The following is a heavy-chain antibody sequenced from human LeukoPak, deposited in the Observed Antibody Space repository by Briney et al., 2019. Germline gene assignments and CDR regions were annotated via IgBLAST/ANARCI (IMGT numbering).Heavy chain of an antibody. CDR2: IIPIFGTA. CDR1: GGTFSSYA. J-gene: IGHJ6*03. Sequence: SVKVSCKASGGTFSSYAISWVPQAPGQGLEWMGGIIPIFGTANYAQKFQGRVTITTDESTSTAYMELSSLRSEDTAVYYCVGTTVTTVHYMDVWGKGTTVTVSS. CDR3: VGTTVTTVHYMDV. V-gene: IGHV1-69*05. D-gene: IGHD4-17*01.